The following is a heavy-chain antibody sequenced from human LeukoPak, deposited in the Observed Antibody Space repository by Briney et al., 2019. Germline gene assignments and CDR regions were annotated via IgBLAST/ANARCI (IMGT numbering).Heavy chain of an antibody. V-gene: IGHV3-23*01. CDR3: AKSGYNRFDY. J-gene: IGHJ4*02. CDR2: VSGSGGST. D-gene: IGHD5-24*01. Sequence: GGSLRLSCAASGFTFSSYAMTWVRQAPGKGLEWVSTVSGSGGSTYYADSVKGRFTISRDNSKNTLYLQMNSLRADDTAVYYCAKSGYNRFDYWGQGTLVTVSS. CDR1: GFTFSSYA.